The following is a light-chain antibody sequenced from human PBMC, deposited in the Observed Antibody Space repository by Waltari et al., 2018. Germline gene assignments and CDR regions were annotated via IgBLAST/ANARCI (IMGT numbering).Light chain of an antibody. CDR1: QSIASN. J-gene: IGKJ5*01. V-gene: IGKV3-15*01. CDR3: QQYNRWPPIT. Sequence: VLTQSPATLSLFPGERATLSCRASQSIASNLAWYQPEPAQAPRLLIYEASTRATGISARFRGSGSGAEFTLTISSLQSEDSAGYYCQQYNRWPPITFGQGTRLEIK. CDR2: EAS.